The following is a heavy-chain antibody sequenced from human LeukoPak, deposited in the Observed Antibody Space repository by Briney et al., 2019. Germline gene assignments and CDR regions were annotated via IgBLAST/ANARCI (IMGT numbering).Heavy chain of an antibody. J-gene: IGHJ5*02. V-gene: IGHV3-11*04. CDR2: ISSSGSTI. D-gene: IGHD1/OR15-1a*01. Sequence: GGSLRLSCAASGFTFSDYYMSWIRQAPGKGLEWVSYISSSGSTIYYADSVKGRFTISRDNAKNSLYLQMNSLRAEDTAVYYCARGEQKHRLQPMVDPWGQGTLVTVSS. CDR3: ARGEQKHRLQPMVDP. CDR1: GFTFSDYY.